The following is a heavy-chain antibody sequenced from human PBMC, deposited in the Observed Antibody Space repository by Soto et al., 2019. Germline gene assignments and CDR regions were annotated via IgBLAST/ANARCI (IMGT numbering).Heavy chain of an antibody. D-gene: IGHD3-22*01. CDR1: GGSSSSSYYY. J-gene: IGHJ4*02. CDR3: GRQIYDSSGYYYAC. CDR2: IYSLGNT. Sequence: QLQLQESGPGLVKPSETLSLTCTVSGGSSSSSYYYWGWIRQPPGQGLEWLGTIYSLGNTYYNPSLKSRVTISVDKSKSQLFLKLSSVTAPDTAVYYCGRQIYDSSGYYYACWGQGTLVTVSS. V-gene: IGHV4-39*01.